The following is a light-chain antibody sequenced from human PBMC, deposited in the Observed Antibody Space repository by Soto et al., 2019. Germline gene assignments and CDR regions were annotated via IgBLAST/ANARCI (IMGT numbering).Light chain of an antibody. CDR3: QQRSNWPPIT. Sequence: EIVFTQSPGTLSLSPGERATLSCRASQSVSNNYLAWYQQKPGQAPSRLISDASNRATGIPARFSGSGSGTDFTLTISSLEPEDFAVYYCQQRSNWPPITFGQGTRLEIK. J-gene: IGKJ5*01. CDR1: QSVSNNY. CDR2: DAS. V-gene: IGKV3-11*01.